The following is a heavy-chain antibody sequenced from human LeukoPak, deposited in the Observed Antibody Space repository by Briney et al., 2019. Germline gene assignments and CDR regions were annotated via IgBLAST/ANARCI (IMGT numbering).Heavy chain of an antibody. J-gene: IGHJ6*03. D-gene: IGHD3-10*01. V-gene: IGHV4-61*02. CDR1: GGSISSGSYY. Sequence: SETPSLTCTVSGGSISSGSYYWSWIRQPAGKGLEWIGRIYSSGSTNYNPSLKSRVTISVDTSKNQFSLKLSSVTAADTAVYYCATDRGFMVRGSRRGYDDYYYYMDVWGKGTTVTISS. CDR2: IYSSGST. CDR3: ATDRGFMVRGSRRGYDDYYYYMDV.